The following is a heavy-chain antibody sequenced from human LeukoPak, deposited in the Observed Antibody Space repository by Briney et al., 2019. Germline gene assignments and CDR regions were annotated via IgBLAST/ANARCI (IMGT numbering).Heavy chain of an antibody. CDR1: GFAFSGYY. Sequence: GGSLRLSCAASGFAFSGYYMSWIRQAPGKGLELVSYITTGSRYTHYADSVKGRFTISRDDAKNSLYLQMNSLRAEDMAVYYCAKGGFTMVRGAYYFDYWGQGTLVTVSS. V-gene: IGHV3-11*05. CDR2: ITTGSRYT. CDR3: AKGGFTMVRGAYYFDY. J-gene: IGHJ4*02. D-gene: IGHD3-10*01.